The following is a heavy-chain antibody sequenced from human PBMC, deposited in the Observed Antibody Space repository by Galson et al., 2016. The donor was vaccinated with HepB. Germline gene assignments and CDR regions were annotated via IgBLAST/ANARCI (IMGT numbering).Heavy chain of an antibody. CDR2: AWNDRRK. CDR3: AKGFGSTGISDY. J-gene: IGHJ4*02. Sequence: SLRLSCAASGFIFSTYGMHWVRQAPGKGLEWVAVAWNDRRKNYTDSVRGRFTISRDNSKNTLYLQMSRVGTEDTAVYYCAKGFGSTGISDYWGQGALVTVSS. D-gene: IGHD3-9*01. CDR1: GFIFSTYG. V-gene: IGHV3-30*18.